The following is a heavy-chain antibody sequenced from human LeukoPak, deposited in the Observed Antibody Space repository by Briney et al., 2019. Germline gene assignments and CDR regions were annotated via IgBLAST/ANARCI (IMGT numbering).Heavy chain of an antibody. CDR2: IYYSGST. CDR3: ARAPPFYDSSGYYRAVSFDY. J-gene: IGHJ4*02. V-gene: IGHV4-59*01. D-gene: IGHD3-22*01. Sequence: PSETLSLTCTVSGGSLSSYYWSWIRQPPGKGLEWMGYIYYSGSTNYTPSLKSRVTISVDTSKNQFSLKLSSVTAADTAVYYCARAPPFYDSSGYYRAVSFDYWGQGTLVTVSS. CDR1: GGSLSSYY.